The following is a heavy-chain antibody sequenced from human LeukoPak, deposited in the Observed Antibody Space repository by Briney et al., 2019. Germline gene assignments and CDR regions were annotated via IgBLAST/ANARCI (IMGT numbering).Heavy chain of an antibody. J-gene: IGHJ5*02. V-gene: IGHV4-34*01. CDR3: ARGDYGNWFDP. CDR2: INHNGNT. Sequence: SETLSLTCGVFGGSFSGYYGTWTRQPPGKGLEWIGEINHNGNTNYSPSLKSRVTISVDTSKNQFSLKLKFVTAADTAVYFCARGDYGNWFDPWGQGTLVTVSS. D-gene: IGHD4-17*01. CDR1: GGSFSGYY.